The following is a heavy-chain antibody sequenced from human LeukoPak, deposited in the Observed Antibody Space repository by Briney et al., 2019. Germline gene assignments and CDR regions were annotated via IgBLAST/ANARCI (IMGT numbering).Heavy chain of an antibody. Sequence: RAGGSLRLSCAASGFTFSDYEMNWVRQAPGEGLEWVPTISISGGTTYYADSVKGRFTISRDNSKNTLYLQMNSLRAEDTAVYYCAKDFYLMRVGATNFDYWGQGTLVTVSS. CDR2: ISISGGTT. D-gene: IGHD1-26*01. J-gene: IGHJ4*02. CDR1: GFTFSDYE. V-gene: IGHV3-23*01. CDR3: AKDFYLMRVGATNFDY.